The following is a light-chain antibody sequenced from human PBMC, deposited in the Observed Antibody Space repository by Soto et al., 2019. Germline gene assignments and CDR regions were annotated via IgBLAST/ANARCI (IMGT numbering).Light chain of an antibody. CDR2: GTS. CDR1: QSFSSN. Sequence: EFLITQTPTTLSVSPGERAPLSCRASQSFSSNVAWYQQKPGQAPRLLMYGTSNRVTGIPARFSGSGSGTEFTLTISSLQSEDFAVYYWQQYYNWYLTFGGGTKVDIK. V-gene: IGKV3-15*01. J-gene: IGKJ4*01. CDR3: QQYYNWYLT.